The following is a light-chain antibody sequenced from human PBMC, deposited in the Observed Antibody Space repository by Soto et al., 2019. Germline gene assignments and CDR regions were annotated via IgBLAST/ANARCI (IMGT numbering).Light chain of an antibody. V-gene: IGKV1-39*01. CDR2: AAS. J-gene: IGKJ1*01. CDR3: QPSYYTSPT. CDR1: QSISSY. Sequence: DIQMTQSPSSLSASVGDRVTITCRASQSISSYLNWYQQKPGKAPKFLIYAASSLQSGVPSRFSGSGSGTDYTLTISSLQLPYFATLYSQPSYYTSPTFGQGTNVEIK.